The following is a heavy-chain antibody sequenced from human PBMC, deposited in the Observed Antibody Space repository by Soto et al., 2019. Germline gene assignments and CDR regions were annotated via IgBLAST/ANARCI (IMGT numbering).Heavy chain of an antibody. Sequence: ASVKVSCKASGYTFSNYYMHWVRQAPGQGLEWMGGINPNGDTTYYAQKFLGRLTVTRDTSTSTVYMELSSLRSDDTAVYYCAREGATAAKTFDYWGQGTLVTV. CDR2: INPNGDTT. J-gene: IGHJ4*02. D-gene: IGHD2-2*01. CDR1: GYTFSNYY. CDR3: AREGATAAKTFDY. V-gene: IGHV1-46*01.